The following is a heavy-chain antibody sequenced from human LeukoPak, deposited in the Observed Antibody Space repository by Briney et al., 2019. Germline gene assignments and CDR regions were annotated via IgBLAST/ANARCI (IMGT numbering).Heavy chain of an antibody. J-gene: IGHJ4*02. CDR2: ISGRGASK. CDR1: GLTFNNYA. V-gene: IGHV3-23*01. Sequence: GGSLRLSCAVSGLTFNNYAVSWVRQAPGKGLEWVSGISGRGASKYYADSVKGRFTISRDNSKNTLYLQMNSLRAEDTAVYYCARSRKTMGRETYYFDYWGQGTLVTVSS. CDR3: ARSRKTMGRETYYFDY. D-gene: IGHD3-10*01.